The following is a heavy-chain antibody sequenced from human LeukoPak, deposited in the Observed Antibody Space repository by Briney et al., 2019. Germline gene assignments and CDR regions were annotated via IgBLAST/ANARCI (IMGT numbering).Heavy chain of an antibody. CDR2: INHSGST. D-gene: IGHD6-25*01. CDR1: GGSFSGYY. V-gene: IGHV4-34*01. CDR3: ARGGGYRAARY. J-gene: IGHJ4*02. Sequence: SETLSLTSAVYGGSFSGYYWSWIRQPPGKGLEWIGEINHSGSTNYNPSLKSRVTISVDTSKNQFSLKLSSVTAADTAVYYCARGGGYRAARYWGQGTLVTVSS.